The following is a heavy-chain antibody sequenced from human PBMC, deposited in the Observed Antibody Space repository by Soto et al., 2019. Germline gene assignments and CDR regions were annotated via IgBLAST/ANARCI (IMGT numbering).Heavy chain of an antibody. V-gene: IGHV4-39*01. J-gene: IGHJ4*02. CDR1: GGSISSSSYY. CDR3: AGTKTGYSGYERPFDY. D-gene: IGHD5-12*01. Sequence: PSETLSLTCTVSGGSISSSSYYWGWIRQPPGKGLEWIGSIYYSGSTYYNPSLKSRVTISVDTSKNQFSLKLSSVTAADTAVYYCAGTKTGYSGYERPFDYWGQGTLVTVSS. CDR2: IYYSGST.